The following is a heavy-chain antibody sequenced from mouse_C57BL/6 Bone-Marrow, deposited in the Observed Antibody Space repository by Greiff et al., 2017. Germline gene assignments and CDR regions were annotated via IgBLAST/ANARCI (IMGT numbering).Heavy chain of an antibody. CDR3: ARHGRYGSGDYYDY. J-gene: IGHJ2*01. Sequence: EVKLVESGGDLVKPGGSLKLSCAASGFTFSSYGMSWVRQTPDKRLEWVATISSGSSYTYYPDSVKGRYTISRDNAKNTLYLQMSSLKSEDTAMYYCARHGRYGSGDYYDYWGQGNTLTVSS. CDR1: GFTFSSYG. CDR2: ISSGSSYT. D-gene: IGHD1-1*01. V-gene: IGHV5-6*01.